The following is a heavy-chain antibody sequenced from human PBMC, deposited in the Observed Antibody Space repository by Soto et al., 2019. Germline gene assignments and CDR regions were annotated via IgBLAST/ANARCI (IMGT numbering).Heavy chain of an antibody. CDR3: ARSSGWYCFDY. V-gene: IGHV3-53*02. J-gene: IGHJ4*02. Sequence: EVQLVETGGGLIQPGGSLRLTCAASGFSVTSNYMTWVRQAPGKGLEWVSVIYTGDSTYYADSVKGRFTISRDKSKNTLYLQMNRLRAEDTAVYYCARSSGWYCFDYWGQGTLVTVSS. CDR2: IYTGDST. CDR1: GFSVTSNY. D-gene: IGHD6-19*01.